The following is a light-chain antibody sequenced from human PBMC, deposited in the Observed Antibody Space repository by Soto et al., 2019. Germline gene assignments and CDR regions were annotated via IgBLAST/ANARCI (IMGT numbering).Light chain of an antibody. CDR2: GAS. CDR3: QQYGRSALT. J-gene: IGKJ4*01. Sequence: IGLTQSPGTLSLSPGERATLSCRASQSVSSSYLAWYQQKPGQAPRLLIYGASSRPTGIPDRFSGSGSGTDFTLTISRLEPEDFGVYYCQQYGRSALTFGRGTKVDIK. CDR1: QSVSSSY. V-gene: IGKV3-20*01.